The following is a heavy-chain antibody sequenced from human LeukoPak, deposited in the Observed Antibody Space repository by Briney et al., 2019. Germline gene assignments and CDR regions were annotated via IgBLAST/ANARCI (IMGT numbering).Heavy chain of an antibody. CDR3: ARESQHITIDY. CDR2: IYYSGST. D-gene: IGHD3-3*01. Sequence: SESLSLACTVSGGSISSGDYYSGWIRQPPGNGLEWIGYIYYSGSTYYNPSLKSRVNISVDTSKNQFSLKLSSVTAADTAVYYCARESQHITIDYWGQGTLVTVSS. J-gene: IGHJ4*02. V-gene: IGHV4-30-4*08. CDR1: GGSISSGDYY.